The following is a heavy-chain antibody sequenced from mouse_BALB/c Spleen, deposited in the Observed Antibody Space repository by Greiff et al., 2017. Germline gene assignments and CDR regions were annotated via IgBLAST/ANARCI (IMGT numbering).Heavy chain of an antibody. CDR1: GYAFTNYL. J-gene: IGHJ2*01. V-gene: IGHV1-54*01. CDR2: INPGSGGT. D-gene: IGHD3-1*01. CDR3: ARSGGYYFDC. Sequence: QVQLKESGAELVRPGTSVKVSCKASGYAFTNYLIEWVKQRPGQGLEWIGVINPGSGGTNYNEKFKGKATLTADKSSSTAYMQRSSLTSDDSAVYFCARSGGYYFDCWGQGTTLTVSS.